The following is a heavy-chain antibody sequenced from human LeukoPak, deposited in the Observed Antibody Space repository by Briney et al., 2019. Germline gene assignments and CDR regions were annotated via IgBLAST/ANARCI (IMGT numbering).Heavy chain of an antibody. D-gene: IGHD4-17*01. V-gene: IGHV1-8*03. CDR2: INPNSGDS. Sequence: ASVKVSCKASGYTFTSNDINWVRQAPGQGPEWMGWINPNSGDSGFAQKFRGRVTITRDASISTAYMELSSLRSDDTAVYYCARHLRTTFDYWGQGTLVTVSS. CDR3: ARHLRTTFDY. CDR1: GYTFTSND. J-gene: IGHJ4*02.